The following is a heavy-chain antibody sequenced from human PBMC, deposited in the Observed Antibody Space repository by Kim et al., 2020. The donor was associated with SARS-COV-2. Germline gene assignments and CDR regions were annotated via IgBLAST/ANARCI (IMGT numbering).Heavy chain of an antibody. V-gene: IGHV3-23*01. CDR3: ANFRQSDY. CDR2: T. D-gene: IGHD6-19*01. J-gene: IGHJ4*02. Sequence: TKYANTMTGRFIISRDNSQHTLELQMSSLRANDTAIYYCANFRQSDYWGQGTLVTVSS.